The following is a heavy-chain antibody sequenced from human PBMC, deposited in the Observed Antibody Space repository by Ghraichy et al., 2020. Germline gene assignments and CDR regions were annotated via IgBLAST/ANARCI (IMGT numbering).Heavy chain of an antibody. J-gene: IGHJ6*02. CDR3: ARHVVNSGYGFGCMGV. Sequence: SETLSLTCTVSGGSISSGSYYWAWIRQPPGKGLEWIESISYSGSTYYNPSLRSRLTVSVDTSKNQFSLNLSSVTAADTAVYYCARHVVNSGYGFGCMGVWGQGTTVTVSS. CDR2: ISYSGST. D-gene: IGHD5-12*01. CDR1: GGSISSGSYY. V-gene: IGHV4-39*01.